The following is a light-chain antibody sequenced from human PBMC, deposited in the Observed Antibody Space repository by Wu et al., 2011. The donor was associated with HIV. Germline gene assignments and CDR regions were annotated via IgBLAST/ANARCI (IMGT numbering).Light chain of an antibody. Sequence: ATLSCRASQXVTYYLAWYQQKPGQALRLLIHDVSSRASGIPARFSGSGSGTDFTLTISRLEPEDFAVYYCQQGSNWPLTFGQGTRLEIK. CDR1: QXVTYY. V-gene: IGKV3-11*01. CDR3: QQGSNWPLT. J-gene: IGKJ5*01. CDR2: DVS.